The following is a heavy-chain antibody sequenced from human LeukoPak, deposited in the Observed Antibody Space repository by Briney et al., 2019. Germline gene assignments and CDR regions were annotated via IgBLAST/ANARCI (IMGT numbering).Heavy chain of an antibody. D-gene: IGHD3-9*01. CDR1: GYSISSGYY. J-gene: IGHJ4*02. V-gene: IGHV4-61*01. CDR2: IYYSGST. Sequence: SETPSLTCTVSGYSISSGYYWSWIRQPPGKGLEWIGYIYYSGSTNYNPSLKSRVTISVDTSKNQFSLKLSSVTAADTAVYYCARGAYDILTGYFLDYWGQGTLVTVSS. CDR3: ARGAYDILTGYFLDY.